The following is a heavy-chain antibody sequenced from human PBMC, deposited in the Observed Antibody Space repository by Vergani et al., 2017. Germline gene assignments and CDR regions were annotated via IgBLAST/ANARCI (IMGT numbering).Heavy chain of an antibody. D-gene: IGHD3-10*01. Sequence: ELQLVESGGGLVQPGGSLRLSCAASGSTVSGNYMTWVRQAPGKGLEWVSHIYSGDETYYADSVKGRITISRETSKNTLHLQINNLRVEDTAVYYCARGNNYGSGTYVDPWGQGTLVTVSS. CDR1: GSTVSGNY. J-gene: IGHJ5*02. CDR2: IYSGDET. V-gene: IGHV3-66*02. CDR3: ARGNNYGSGTYVDP.